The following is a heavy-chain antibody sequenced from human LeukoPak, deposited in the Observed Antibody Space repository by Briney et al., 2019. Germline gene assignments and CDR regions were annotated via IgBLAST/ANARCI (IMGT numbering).Heavy chain of an antibody. V-gene: IGHV3-13*01. CDR1: GFTVIDYD. Sequence: GGSLRLSWAASGFTVIDYDMHWVRQVIGKGLEWVSAIGIRGDTHYSGSVKGRFTISRENAESSLYLQMNSLRAEDTAVYYCARGGIQVSGIDEFDYWGQGTLVTVSS. D-gene: IGHD6-19*01. CDR2: IGIRGDT. CDR3: ARGGIQVSGIDEFDY. J-gene: IGHJ4*02.